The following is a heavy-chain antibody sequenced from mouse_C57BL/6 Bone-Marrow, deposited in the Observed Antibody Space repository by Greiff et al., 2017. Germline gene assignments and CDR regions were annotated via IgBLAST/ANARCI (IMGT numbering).Heavy chain of an antibody. J-gene: IGHJ2*01. Sequence: QVQLQQPGAELVRPGTSVKLSCKASGYTFTSYWMHWVKQRPGQGLEWIGVIDPSDSYTNYIQKFKGKATLTVDTSSSTAYMQLSSLTYEDAAVYYCARAPTDFDYWGQGTTLTVSS. V-gene: IGHV1-59*01. CDR3: ARAPTDFDY. CDR2: IDPSDSYT. CDR1: GYTFTSYW.